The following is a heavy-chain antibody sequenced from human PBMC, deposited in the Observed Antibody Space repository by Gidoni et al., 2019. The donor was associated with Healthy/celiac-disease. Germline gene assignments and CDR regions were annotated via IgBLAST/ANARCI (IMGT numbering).Heavy chain of an antibody. J-gene: IGHJ4*02. D-gene: IGHD3-10*01. CDR3: TTEIIPLRMVRGVSTNDY. CDR1: GFTFSNAW. Sequence: EVQMVESGGGLVKPGGSLRLSCAASGFTFSNAWMNWVRQAPGKGLEWVGRIKSKTDGGTTDYAAPVKGRFTISRDDSKNTLYLQMNSLKSEDTAVYYCTTEIIPLRMVRGVSTNDYWGQGTLVTVSS. V-gene: IGHV3-15*07. CDR2: IKSKTDGGTT.